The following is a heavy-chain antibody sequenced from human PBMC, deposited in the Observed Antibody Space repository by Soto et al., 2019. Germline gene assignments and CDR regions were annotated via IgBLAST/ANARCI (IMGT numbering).Heavy chain of an antibody. V-gene: IGHV1-8*01. D-gene: IGHD3-3*01. Sequence: ASVNVSCKASGYTFTSYDINWVRQATGQGLEWMGWMNPNSGNTGYAQKFQGRVTMTRNTSISTAYMELSSLRSEDTAVYYCARGRFLEWLFMSQNWFDPWGQGTLVTVSS. CDR3: ARGRFLEWLFMSQNWFDP. CDR1: GYTFTSYD. CDR2: MNPNSGNT. J-gene: IGHJ5*02.